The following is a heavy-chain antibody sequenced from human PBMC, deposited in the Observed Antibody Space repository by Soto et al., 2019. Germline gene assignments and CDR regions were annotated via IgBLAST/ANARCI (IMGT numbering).Heavy chain of an antibody. CDR3: ARDQTGLWFGEFGTDCYYYGMDV. D-gene: IGHD3-10*01. CDR2: INPSGGST. V-gene: IGHV1-46*01. CDR1: GYTFTSYY. Sequence: ASVKVSCKASGYTFTSYYMHWVRQAPGQGLEWMGIINPSGGSTSYAQKFQGRVTMTRDTSTSTVYMELSSLRSEDTAVYYCARDQTGLWFGEFGTDCYYYGMDVWGQGTTVTVSS. J-gene: IGHJ6*02.